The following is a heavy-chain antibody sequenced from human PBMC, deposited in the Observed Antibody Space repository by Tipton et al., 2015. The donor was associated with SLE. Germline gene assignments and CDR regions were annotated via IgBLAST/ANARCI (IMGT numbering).Heavy chain of an antibody. Sequence: TLSLTCTVSGGSLSSHYWGWIRPPPGKGLEWIGYIYYSGSTNYNPSLKSRVTISVDTSKNQFSLKLSSVTAADTAMYYCARLFYDSSGFDPWGQGILVTVSS. V-gene: IGHV4-59*08. D-gene: IGHD3-22*01. CDR3: ARLFYDSSGFDP. CDR2: IYYSGST. CDR1: GGSLSSHY. J-gene: IGHJ5*02.